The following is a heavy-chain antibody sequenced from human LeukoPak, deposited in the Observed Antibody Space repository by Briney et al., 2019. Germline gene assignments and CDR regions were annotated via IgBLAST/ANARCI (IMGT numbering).Heavy chain of an antibody. J-gene: IGHJ4*02. V-gene: IGHV4-39*02. CDR2: IYTGGET. D-gene: IGHD4-11*01. CDR3: VRDYSNFVQGD. CDR1: GDSISSSHYY. Sequence: SETLSLTCTVSGDSISSSHYYWGWIRQSPGKGLEWIGSIYTGGETHYNPSLNSRVTIFLDTSKNRFSLNLISVTATDTAVYYCVRDYSNFVQGDWGQGTLVTVSS.